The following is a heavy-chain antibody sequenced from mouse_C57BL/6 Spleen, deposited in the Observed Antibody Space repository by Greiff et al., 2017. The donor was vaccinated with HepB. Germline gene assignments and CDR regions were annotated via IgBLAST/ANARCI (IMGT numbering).Heavy chain of an antibody. D-gene: IGHD1-1*01. CDR2: ISSGGSYT. CDR3: ERPPPNYDGNDYAMDY. Sequence: EVQLVESGGDLVKPGGSLKLSCAASGFTFSSYGMSWVRQTPDKRLEWVATISSGGSYTYYPDSVKGRFTISRDNAKNTLYLQMSSLKSEDTAMYYCERPPPNYDGNDYAMDYWGQGTSVTVSS. J-gene: IGHJ4*01. V-gene: IGHV5-6*01. CDR1: GFTFSSYG.